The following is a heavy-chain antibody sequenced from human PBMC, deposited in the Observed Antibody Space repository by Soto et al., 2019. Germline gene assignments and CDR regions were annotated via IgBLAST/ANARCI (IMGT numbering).Heavy chain of an antibody. D-gene: IGHD6-6*01. Sequence: QVQLQESGPGLVKPSQTLSLTCTVSGGSISSGGYYWSWIRQHPGKGLEWIGYIYYSGSTYYNPSLKRRVTISVDTSKNQFSLKLSSVTAADTAVYYCARDVLGYSSSYIPEVGGMDVCGQGTTVTVSS. V-gene: IGHV4-31*03. CDR3: ARDVLGYSSSYIPEVGGMDV. J-gene: IGHJ6*02. CDR1: GGSISSGGYY. CDR2: IYYSGST.